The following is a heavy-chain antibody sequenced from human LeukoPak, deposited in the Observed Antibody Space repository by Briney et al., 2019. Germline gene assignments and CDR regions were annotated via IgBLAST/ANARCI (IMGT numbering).Heavy chain of an antibody. CDR2: IYYSGST. CDR1: GGSISSYY. J-gene: IGHJ3*02. CDR3: ARAAVGATTFDAFDI. V-gene: IGHV4-59*08. D-gene: IGHD1-26*01. Sequence: SETLSLTCTVSGGSISSYYWSWIRQPPGKGLEWIGYIYYSGSTNYNPSLKSRVTISVDTSKNQFSLKLSSVTAADTAVYYCARAAVGATTFDAFDIWGQGTMVTVSS.